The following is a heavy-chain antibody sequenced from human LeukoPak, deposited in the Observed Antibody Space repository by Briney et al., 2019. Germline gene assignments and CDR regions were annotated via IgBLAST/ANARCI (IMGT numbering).Heavy chain of an antibody. D-gene: IGHD3-10*01. CDR2: FSDSGST. J-gene: IGHJ5*02. Sequence: SETLSLTCTVSGGSISSHYWSWIRQPPGRGLEWIGYFSDSGSTIYNPSLKSRVTILGDTSKNQFSLKLSSVTAADTAVYYCARHATGSYSVPWLDPWGQGTLVTVSS. CDR3: ARHATGSYSVPWLDP. V-gene: IGHV4-59*08. CDR1: GGSISSHY.